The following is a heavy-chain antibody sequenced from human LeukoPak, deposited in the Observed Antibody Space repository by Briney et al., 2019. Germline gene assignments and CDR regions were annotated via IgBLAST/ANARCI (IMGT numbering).Heavy chain of an antibody. Sequence: PGGSLRLSCAASGFTFSSYWMSWVRQAPGKGLEWVSAISGSGGSTYYADSVKGRFTISRDNSKNTLYLQMNSLRAEDTAVYYCAKGQQLVRSLPYFQHWGQGTLVTVSS. J-gene: IGHJ1*01. CDR3: AKGQQLVRSLPYFQH. CDR1: GFTFSSYW. CDR2: ISGSGGST. D-gene: IGHD6-13*01. V-gene: IGHV3-23*01.